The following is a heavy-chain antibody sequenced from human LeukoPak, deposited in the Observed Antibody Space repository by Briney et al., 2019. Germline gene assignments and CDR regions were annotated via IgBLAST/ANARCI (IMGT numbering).Heavy chain of an antibody. D-gene: IGHD3-22*01. Sequence: GGSLRLSCAASGFTVSSNYMSWVRQAPGKGLGWVSVFYSGGSTYYADSVKGRFTISRDNSKNTLYLQMNSLRAEDTAVYYCASQSNYYDSSGYEDYWGQGTLVTVSS. J-gene: IGHJ4*02. V-gene: IGHV3-53*01. CDR1: GFTVSSNY. CDR3: ASQSNYYDSSGYEDY. CDR2: FYSGGST.